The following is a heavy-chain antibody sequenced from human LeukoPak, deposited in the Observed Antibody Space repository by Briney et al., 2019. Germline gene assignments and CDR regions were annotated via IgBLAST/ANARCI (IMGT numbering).Heavy chain of an antibody. Sequence: SVKVSCKASGGTFSSYAISWVRQAPGQGLEWMGRIILIFGIANYAQKFQGRVTITADKSTSTAYMELSSLRSEDTAVYYCAGMATPFLDYWGQGTLVTVSS. J-gene: IGHJ4*02. CDR2: IILIFGIA. CDR3: AGMATPFLDY. V-gene: IGHV1-69*04. CDR1: GGTFSSYA. D-gene: IGHD5-24*01.